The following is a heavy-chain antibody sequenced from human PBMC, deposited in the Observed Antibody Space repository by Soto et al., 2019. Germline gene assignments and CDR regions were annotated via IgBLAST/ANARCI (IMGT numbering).Heavy chain of an antibody. D-gene: IGHD5-12*01. CDR1: GFTFRSNW. J-gene: IGHJ4*02. Sequence: EVQLVESGGGLVQPGGSLRLSCAASGFTFRSNWMSWVRQAPGKGLEWVANIKQDGSEKYYVDSVKGRFTISRDNAKNSLYLQMNSLRAEDPAVYYCATSGGRWLPPPVWGQGPLVTVSS. CDR3: ATSGGRWLPPPV. CDR2: IKQDGSEK. V-gene: IGHV3-7*03.